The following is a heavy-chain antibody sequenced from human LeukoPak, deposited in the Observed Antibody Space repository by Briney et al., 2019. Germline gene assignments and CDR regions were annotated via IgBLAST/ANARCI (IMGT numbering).Heavy chain of an antibody. J-gene: IGHJ3*02. CDR2: IYHSGST. D-gene: IGHD3-10*01. Sequence: SETLSPTCTVSGYSISSGYYWGWIRQPPGKGLEWIGSIYHSGSTYYNPSLKSRVTISVDTSKNQFSLKLSSVTAADTAVYYCARMSLPPSGAFDIWGQGTMVTVSS. CDR3: ARMSLPPSGAFDI. V-gene: IGHV4-38-2*02. CDR1: GYSISSGYY.